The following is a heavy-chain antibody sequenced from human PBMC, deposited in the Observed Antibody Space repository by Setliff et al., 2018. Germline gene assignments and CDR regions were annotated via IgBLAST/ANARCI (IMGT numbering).Heavy chain of an antibody. CDR3: SSYLVS. J-gene: IGHJ4*02. CDR2: IKEDGSQR. D-gene: IGHD2-21*01. Sequence: GGSLRLSCAASGFTFSDAWMNWARQAPGKGLEWVANIKEDGSQRNYVDAVRGRFTVSRDNARNLLYLQMNSLRVDDTAVYYCSSYLVSWGQGALVTVSS. V-gene: IGHV3-7*01. CDR1: GFTFSDAW.